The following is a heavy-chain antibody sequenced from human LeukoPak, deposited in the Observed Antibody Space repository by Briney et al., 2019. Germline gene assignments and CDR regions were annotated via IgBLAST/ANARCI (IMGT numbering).Heavy chain of an antibody. CDR3: ARDNKAFDI. V-gene: IGHV4-59*01. D-gene: IGHD2/OR15-2a*01. CDR2: IYYSGSP. CDR1: GGSISSYY. Sequence: SETLSLTCTVSGGSISSYYWSWIRQPPGKGLEWIGYIYYSGSPNYNPSLKSRVTISVDTSKNQFSLKLSSVTAADTAVYYCARDNKAFDIWGQGTMVTVSS. J-gene: IGHJ3*02.